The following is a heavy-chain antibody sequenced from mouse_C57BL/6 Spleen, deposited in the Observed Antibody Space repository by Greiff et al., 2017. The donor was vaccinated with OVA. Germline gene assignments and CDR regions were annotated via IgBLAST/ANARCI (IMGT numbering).Heavy chain of an antibody. Sequence: QVQLQQSGPELVKPGASVKISCKASGYAFSSSWMNWVKQRPGKGLEWIGRIYPGDGDTNYNGKFKGKATLTADKSSSTAYMQLSSLTSEDSAVDFFARAYCSNALAYWGQGTLVTVSA. CDR2: IYPGDGDT. CDR1: GYAFSSSW. V-gene: IGHV1-82*01. CDR3: ARAYCSNALAY. J-gene: IGHJ3*01. D-gene: IGHD2-5*01.